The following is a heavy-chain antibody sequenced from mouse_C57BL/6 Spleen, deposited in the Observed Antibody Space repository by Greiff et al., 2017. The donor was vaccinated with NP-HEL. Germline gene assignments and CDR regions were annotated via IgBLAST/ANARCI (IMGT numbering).Heavy chain of an antibody. CDR3: ARLGYGSSFYYAMDY. Sequence: EVKLQESGPELVKPGASVKISCKASGYSFTDYNMNWVKQSNGKSLEWIGGINPNYGTTSYNQKFKGKATLTVDQSSSTSYMQLNSLTSEDSAVYYCARLGYGSSFYYAMDYWGQGTSVTVSS. CDR1: GYSFTDYN. D-gene: IGHD1-1*01. CDR2: INPNYGTT. V-gene: IGHV1-39*01. J-gene: IGHJ4*01.